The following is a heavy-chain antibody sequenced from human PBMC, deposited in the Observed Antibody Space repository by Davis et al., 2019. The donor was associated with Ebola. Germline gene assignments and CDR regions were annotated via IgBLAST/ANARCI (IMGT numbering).Heavy chain of an antibody. J-gene: IGHJ6*02. CDR2: ISGSGDTP. CDR1: GFNFNIHA. D-gene: IGHD5-24*01. V-gene: IGHV3-23*01. Sequence: GESLKISCAASGFNFNIHAMSWVRQAPGKGLEWVSSISGSGDTPYFADSVKGRFTVSRDNINNVLYLHMNNLRVDDTAIYYCAREMIGLYYYDYGMDVWGQGTTVTVSS. CDR3: AREMIGLYYYDYGMDV.